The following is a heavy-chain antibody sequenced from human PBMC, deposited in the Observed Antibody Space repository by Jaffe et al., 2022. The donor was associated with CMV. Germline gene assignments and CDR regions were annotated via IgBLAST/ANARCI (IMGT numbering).Heavy chain of an antibody. CDR2: IKSETFGGTI. J-gene: IGHJ4*02. CDR1: GFTFKTAW. D-gene: IGHD2-2*01. Sequence: EVQLVESGGGLVKPGGSLRLSCAASGFTFKTAWMTWVRQAPGKGLEWVGRIKSETFGGTIDYAAPVKGKFIISRDDSQNTVHLEMNSLKTEDTGVYYCATDGITTSWDAQDFWGQGTLVTVSS. CDR3: ATDGITTSWDAQDF. V-gene: IGHV3-15*01.